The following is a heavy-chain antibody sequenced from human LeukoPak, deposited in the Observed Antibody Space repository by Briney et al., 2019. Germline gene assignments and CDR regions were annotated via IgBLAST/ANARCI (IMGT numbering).Heavy chain of an antibody. Sequence: SETLSLTCTVSGGSISSSSYYWGWIRQPPGKGLEWIGSIYYSGSTYYNPSLKSRVTISVDTSKNQFSLKLSSVTAADTAVYYCARVKVLQAGSYRLDWFDPWGQGTLVTVSS. J-gene: IGHJ5*02. CDR2: IYYSGST. V-gene: IGHV4-39*07. CDR3: ARVKVLQAGSYRLDWFDP. D-gene: IGHD3-16*02. CDR1: GGSISSSSYY.